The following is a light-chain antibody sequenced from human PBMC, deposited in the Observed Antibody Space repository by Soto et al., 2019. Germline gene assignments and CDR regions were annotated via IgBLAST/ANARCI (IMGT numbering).Light chain of an antibody. J-gene: IGKJ4*01. CDR2: DAS. CDR1: QGVKIH. Sequence: EIEMTQSPATLSASPGERVTLSCRASQGVKIHLAWYQQKPGQAPRLLIYDASARVTGIPARFSGGGSGTEFTLTISSLQSEDVAAYYCQQYNNAPLTFGRGTKVDIK. V-gene: IGKV3-15*01. CDR3: QQYNNAPLT.